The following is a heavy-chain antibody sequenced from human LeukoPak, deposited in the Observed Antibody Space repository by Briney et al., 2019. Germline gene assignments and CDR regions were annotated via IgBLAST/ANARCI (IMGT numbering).Heavy chain of an antibody. Sequence: GASVKVSCKVSGYTLTELSVHWVRQAPGKGLEWMGGFDPEDGETIYAQKFQGRVTMTEDTSTDTAYMELSSLRSEDTAVYYCAATDTVVVPAAVAAAGRPPFDYWGQGTLVTVSS. CDR2: FDPEDGET. CDR3: AATDTVVVPAAVAAAGRPPFDY. J-gene: IGHJ4*02. D-gene: IGHD2-2*01. CDR1: GYTLTELS. V-gene: IGHV1-24*01.